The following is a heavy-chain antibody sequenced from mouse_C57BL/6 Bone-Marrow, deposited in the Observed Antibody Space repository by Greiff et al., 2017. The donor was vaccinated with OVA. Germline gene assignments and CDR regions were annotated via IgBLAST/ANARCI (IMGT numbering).Heavy chain of an antibody. Sequence: QVQLQQPGAELVRPGTSVKLSCKASGYTFTIYWMHWVKQRPGQGLEWIGVIDPSDSYTNYNQKFKGKATLTVDTSSSTAYMQLSSLTSEDSAVYYCAREKNWDVFAYWGQGTLVTVSA. D-gene: IGHD4-1*01. V-gene: IGHV1-59*01. CDR2: IDPSDSYT. J-gene: IGHJ3*01. CDR1: GYTFTIYW. CDR3: AREKNWDVFAY.